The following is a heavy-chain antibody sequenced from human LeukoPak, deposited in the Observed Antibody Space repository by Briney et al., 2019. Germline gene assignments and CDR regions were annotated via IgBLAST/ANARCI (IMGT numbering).Heavy chain of an antibody. CDR1: GASISSNNW. CDR3: ANRAGPGNY. V-gene: IGHV4-4*02. J-gene: IGHJ4*02. D-gene: IGHD6-13*01. Sequence: SGTLSLTCDFSGASISSNNWWTWVRQPPGKGLEWIGEIYHAGSTKYNPSLKSRVSISVDKSKNQFSLKLSSVTAADTAMYYCANRAGPGNYWGQGTLVTVSS. CDR2: IYHAGST.